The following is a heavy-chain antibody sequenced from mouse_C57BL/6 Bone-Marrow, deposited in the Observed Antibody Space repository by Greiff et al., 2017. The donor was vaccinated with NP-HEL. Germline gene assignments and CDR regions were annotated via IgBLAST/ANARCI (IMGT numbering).Heavy chain of an antibody. CDR1: GYTFTDYY. CDR2: INPYNGGT. D-gene: IGHD1-1*01. CDR3: ARSSYYYGSSFFAY. Sequence: DVKLQESGPVLVKPGASVKMSCKASGYTFTDYYMNWVKQSHGKSLEWIGVINPYNGGTSYNQKFKGKATLTVDKSSSTAYMELNSLTSEDSAVYYCARSSYYYGSSFFAYWGQGTLVTVSA. J-gene: IGHJ3*01. V-gene: IGHV1-19*01.